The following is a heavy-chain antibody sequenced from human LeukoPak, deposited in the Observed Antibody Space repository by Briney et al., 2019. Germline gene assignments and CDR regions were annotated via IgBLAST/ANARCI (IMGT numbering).Heavy chain of an antibody. CDR3: AMATTSLPDLDY. D-gene: IGHD2/OR15-2a*01. CDR2: ISSSSSYI. Sequence: GGSLRLSCAASGFTFSSYSMNWVRQAPGKGLEWVSSISSSSSYIYYADSVKGRFTISRDNSKNTLYLQMNSLRAEDTAVYYCAMATTSLPDLDYWGQGTLVTVSS. V-gene: IGHV3-21*04. CDR1: GFTFSSYS. J-gene: IGHJ4*02.